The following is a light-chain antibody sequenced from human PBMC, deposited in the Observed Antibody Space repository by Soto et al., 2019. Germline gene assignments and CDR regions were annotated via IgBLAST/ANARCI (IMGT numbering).Light chain of an antibody. J-gene: IGKJ4*01. Sequence: DIQMTQSPSSLSASVGDTVTITCRASQSISIYSNWYQQKPGKAPSLLIYAASSLQNGVPSTFSGSESGTDFTLTISSFQREDFATYYCQQSYRTPLTLGGGTKVEIK. V-gene: IGKV1-39*01. CDR1: QSISIY. CDR2: AAS. CDR3: QQSYRTPLT.